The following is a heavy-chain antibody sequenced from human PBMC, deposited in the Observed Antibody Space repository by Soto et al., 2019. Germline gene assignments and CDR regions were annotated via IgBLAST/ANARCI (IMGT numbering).Heavy chain of an antibody. CDR2: IYYSGST. CDR1: GGSISSGGYY. D-gene: IGHD3-22*01. CDR3: ARNTMYYYDSSGYRFDS. J-gene: IGHJ4*02. V-gene: IGHV4-31*03. Sequence: QVQLQESGPGLVKPSQTLSLTCTVSGGSISSGGYYWSWIGQHPGKGLEWIGYIYYSGSTYSNPSLTSRLNMSVDTSKNQFALKLSDVAAADTAVYYCARNTMYYYDSSGYRFDSWGPGTPVNVHS.